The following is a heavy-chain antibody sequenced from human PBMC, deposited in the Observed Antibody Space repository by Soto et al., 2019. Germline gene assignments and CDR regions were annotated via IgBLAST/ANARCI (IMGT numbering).Heavy chain of an antibody. CDR1: GFTFRTSG. D-gene: IGHD6-13*01. CDR2: ISYEGSSK. J-gene: IGHJ6*02. Sequence: QVQLVESGGGVVQPGRSLRLSCAASGFTFRTSGRHWARQAPGKGLEWVGFISYEGSSKYYADSVKGRFTIARDNSKNTVYLQMSSLRGEDTAVYYCAKEIAVAGDPFYYFGLDVWGQGNTVTVSS. CDR3: AKEIAVAGDPFYYFGLDV. V-gene: IGHV3-30*18.